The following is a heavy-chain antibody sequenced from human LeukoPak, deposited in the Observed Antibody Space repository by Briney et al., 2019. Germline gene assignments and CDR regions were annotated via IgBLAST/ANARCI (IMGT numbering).Heavy chain of an antibody. CDR2: IWYDGSNK. V-gene: IGHV3-33*06. J-gene: IGHJ5*02. CDR1: GFTFSSYG. CDR3: AKGCSSTSCHWFDP. Sequence: GRSLRLSCAASGFTFSSYGMHWVRQAPGKGLEWVAVIWYDGSNKYYADSVKGRFTISRDNSKNTLYLQMNSLRAEDTAMYYCAKGCSSTSCHWFDPWGQGTLVTVSS. D-gene: IGHD2-2*01.